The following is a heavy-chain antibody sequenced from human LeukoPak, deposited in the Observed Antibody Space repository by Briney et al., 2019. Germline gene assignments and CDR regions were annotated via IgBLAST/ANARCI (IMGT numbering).Heavy chain of an antibody. CDR2: INHSGST. D-gene: IGHD6-6*01. Sequence: PSETLSLTCAVYGGSFSGYYWSWIRQPPGKGLEWIGEINHSGSTNYNPSLKSRVTISVDTSKKQVSLNLSSVTAAGTAVYYCARVAARYVGMDVWGQGTTVTVSS. V-gene: IGHV4-34*01. J-gene: IGHJ6*02. CDR1: GGSFSGYY. CDR3: ARVAARYVGMDV.